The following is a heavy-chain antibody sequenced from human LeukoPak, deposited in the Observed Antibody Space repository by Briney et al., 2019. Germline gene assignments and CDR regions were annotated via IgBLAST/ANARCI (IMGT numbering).Heavy chain of an antibody. CDR3: ATIKYTYYS. CDR2: ISWNSANI. V-gene: IGHV3-9*01. J-gene: IGHJ5*02. Sequence: GGSLRLSCAASGFTFDDFVMHWVRQAPGKGLEWVSGISWNSANIDYADSVKGRFTISRDNAKNSLYLQMDSLRAEDTAVYYCATIKYTYYSWGQGTLVTVSS. CDR1: GFTFDDFV. D-gene: IGHD5-18*01.